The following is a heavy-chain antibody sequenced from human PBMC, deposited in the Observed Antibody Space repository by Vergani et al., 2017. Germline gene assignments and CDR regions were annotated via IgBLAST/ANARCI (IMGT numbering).Heavy chain of an antibody. D-gene: IGHD4-11*01. CDR1: GYSFTSHD. CDR2: MSPDSGNR. J-gene: IGHJ5*02. Sequence: QVQLVQSGAEVKKPGASVKVSCEASGYSFTSHDTYWVRQAPGQGLEWMGWMSPDSGNRDFAQNFQGRISMTRNTSINTAYMELSSLTSEDTAIYYCARDYSNNNYFDPWGQGTLVTGSS. V-gene: IGHV1-8*01. CDR3: ARDYSNNNYFDP.